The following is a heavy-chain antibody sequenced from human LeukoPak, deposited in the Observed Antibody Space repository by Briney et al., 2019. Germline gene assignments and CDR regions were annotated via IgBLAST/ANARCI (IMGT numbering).Heavy chain of an antibody. J-gene: IGHJ3*02. Sequence: GGSLRLSCAASGFSFSDYVMHWVRQAPGKGLEWVTFIRHDNSDRFYADSVKGRFTISSDISKNALYLQMNSLRPEDTAVYYCAREGIDAFDIWGQGTMVTASS. CDR1: GFSFSDYV. V-gene: IGHV3-30*02. CDR2: IRHDNSDR. CDR3: AREGIDAFDI.